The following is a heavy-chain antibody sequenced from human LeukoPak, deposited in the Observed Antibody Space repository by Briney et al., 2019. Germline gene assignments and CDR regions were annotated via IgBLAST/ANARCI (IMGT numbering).Heavy chain of an antibody. V-gene: IGHV3-11*01. Sequence: GGSLRLSCAASGFTFSDYYMSWIRQAPGKGLEWVSYISSSGSTIYYADSVKGRFTISRDNAKNSLYPQMNSLRAEDTAVYYCARDEYSSSWYADYWGQGTLVTVSS. D-gene: IGHD6-13*01. CDR1: GFTFSDYY. CDR3: ARDEYSSSWYADY. J-gene: IGHJ4*02. CDR2: ISSSGSTI.